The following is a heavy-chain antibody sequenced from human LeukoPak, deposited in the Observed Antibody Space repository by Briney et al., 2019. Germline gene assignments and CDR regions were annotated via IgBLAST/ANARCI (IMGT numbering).Heavy chain of an antibody. D-gene: IGHD3-22*01. V-gene: IGHV1-18*01. CDR3: ARDTAFDSSGYYGVHAFDI. CDR1: GYTFTSYG. Sequence: ASVKVSCKASGYTFTSYGISWVRQAPGQGLEWMGWISAYNGNTNYAQKLQGRVTMTTDTSTSTAYMELRSLRSDDTAVYYCARDTAFDSSGYYGVHAFDIWGQGTMVTVSS. CDR2: ISAYNGNT. J-gene: IGHJ3*02.